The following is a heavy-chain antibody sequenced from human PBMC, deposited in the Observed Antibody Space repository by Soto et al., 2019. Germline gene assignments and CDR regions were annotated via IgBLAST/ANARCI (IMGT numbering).Heavy chain of an antibody. D-gene: IGHD2-15*01. CDR1: GFTFSDYG. V-gene: IGHV3-30*03. Sequence: GGSLRLSCEGPGFTFSDYGFNWVRQAPGKGLEWVAMISYDGSDRYYRDSVQGRFTISRDDSKNTVFLQMNSLRTEDTAMYYCARSTYCNGGSCYPQYWGPGTLVTVSS. J-gene: IGHJ4*02. CDR3: ARSTYCNGGSCYPQY. CDR2: ISYDGSDR.